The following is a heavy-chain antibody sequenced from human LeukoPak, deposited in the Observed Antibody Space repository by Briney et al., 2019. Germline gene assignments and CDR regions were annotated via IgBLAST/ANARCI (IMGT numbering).Heavy chain of an antibody. CDR3: ARDKNYRFDY. Sequence: GASVKVSCKASGYTFTSNGISWVRQAPGKGLEWMGWISANSGNTNYAQKMQGRVTMTTETSSSTAYMELRNLRSDDTAVYYCARDKNYRFDYWGQGTLVTGSS. J-gene: IGHJ4*02. D-gene: IGHD5-24*01. CDR1: GYTFTSNG. V-gene: IGHV1-18*01. CDR2: ISANSGNT.